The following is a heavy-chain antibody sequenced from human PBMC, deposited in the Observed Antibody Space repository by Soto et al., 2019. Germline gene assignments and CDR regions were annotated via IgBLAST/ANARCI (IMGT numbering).Heavy chain of an antibody. D-gene: IGHD2-21*01. V-gene: IGHV4-39*02. CDR2: IYYSGST. J-gene: IGHJ6*02. CDR1: GFSISSSSYY. CDR3: VRLPASGVVGKYGMDV. Sequence: PSETLSLTCSVSGFSISSSSYYWGWIRQPPGKGLEWIGSIYYSGSTYYNPSLNSRVTISVDTSKNHFSLRLSSMTAADTAVYYCVRLPASGVVGKYGMDVWGQGTTVTVS.